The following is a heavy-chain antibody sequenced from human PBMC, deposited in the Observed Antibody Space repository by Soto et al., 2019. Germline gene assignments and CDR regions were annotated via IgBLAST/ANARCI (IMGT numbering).Heavy chain of an antibody. V-gene: IGHV4-4*02. CDR2: IYRTGST. J-gene: IGHJ4*02. Sequence: LSLTCAVSGASFTSNDWWTWVRQPPGRGLEWIGEIYRTGSTNYNPSLKSRVTISLDKSENQFSLKVTSLTAADTAVYYCASRDPGTSVDYWGQGTLVTVSS. CDR1: GASFTSNDW. D-gene: IGHD1-7*01. CDR3: ASRDPGTSVDY.